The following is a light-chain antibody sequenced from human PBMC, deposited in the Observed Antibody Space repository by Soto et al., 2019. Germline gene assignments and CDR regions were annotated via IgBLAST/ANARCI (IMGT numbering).Light chain of an antibody. CDR1: QSISTW. Sequence: DIQITHSPSSLSASVVDRVTITCLASQSISTWLAWYQQKPGKAPKLLMFDASSMESGVPSRFSGSGSGTEFTLTINSLQPDDLATYYCHEYSGYEFNFGGGTKVDIK. CDR3: HEYSGYEFN. J-gene: IGKJ4*01. CDR2: DAS. V-gene: IGKV1-5*01.